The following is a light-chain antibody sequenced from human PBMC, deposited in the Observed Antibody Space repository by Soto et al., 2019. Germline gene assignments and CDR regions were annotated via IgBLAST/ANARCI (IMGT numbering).Light chain of an antibody. CDR1: SSDVGGYNY. V-gene: IGLV2-14*01. CDR2: DVS. Sequence: QSALTQPASVSGSPGQSTTMSCTGTSSDVGGYNYVSWYQQHPGKAPKLMIYDVSNRPSGVSNRFSGSKSGNTASLTISGLQAEDEADYYCSSDTSSSTLLYVFGTGTKPTVL. J-gene: IGLJ1*01. CDR3: SSDTSSSTLLYV.